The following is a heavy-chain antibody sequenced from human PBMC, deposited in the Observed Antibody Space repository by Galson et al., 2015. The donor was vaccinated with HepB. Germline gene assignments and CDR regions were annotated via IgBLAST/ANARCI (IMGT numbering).Heavy chain of an antibody. D-gene: IGHD6-19*01. Sequence: SLRLSCAASGFTFSSYSMNWVRQAPGKGLEWVSSISSSSSYIYYADSVKGRFTISRDNAKNSLYLQMNSLRAEDTAVYYCARDEGRYSSISGGHDYWGQGTLVTVSS. CDR2: ISSSSSYI. J-gene: IGHJ4*02. V-gene: IGHV3-21*01. CDR3: ARDEGRYSSISGGHDY. CDR1: GFTFSSYS.